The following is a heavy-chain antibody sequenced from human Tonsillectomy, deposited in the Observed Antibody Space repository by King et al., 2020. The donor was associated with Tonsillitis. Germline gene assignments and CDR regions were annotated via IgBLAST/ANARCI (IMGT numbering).Heavy chain of an antibody. Sequence: QLQESGPGLVKPSETLSLTCTVSDGSFSTYYWSWIRQPAGKGLEWIGRISTGGSTNYNPSLRSRVTMSVDTSKNQFSLRLSSVTAADTAVYYCTRHLLVPHLEVYYFDYWGQGTLVTVSS. J-gene: IGHJ4*02. CDR3: TRHLLVPHLEVYYFDY. D-gene: IGHD3-10*01. CDR1: DGSFSTYY. CDR2: ISTGGST. V-gene: IGHV4-4*07.